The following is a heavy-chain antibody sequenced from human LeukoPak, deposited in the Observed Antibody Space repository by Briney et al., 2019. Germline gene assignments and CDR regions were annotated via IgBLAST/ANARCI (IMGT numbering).Heavy chain of an antibody. D-gene: IGHD5-24*01. Sequence: GGSLRLSCTASGFKFADAPMHWVRQPPGKGLEWIALITWDSTDSYYADSVKGRFTISRDDSGNTLYLQMNSLRSDDTALYYCAKDVSFRRGHNFDASDIWGLGTMVTVSS. CDR1: GFKFADAP. J-gene: IGHJ3*02. CDR2: ITWDSTDS. CDR3: AKDVSFRRGHNFDASDI. V-gene: IGHV3-43*01.